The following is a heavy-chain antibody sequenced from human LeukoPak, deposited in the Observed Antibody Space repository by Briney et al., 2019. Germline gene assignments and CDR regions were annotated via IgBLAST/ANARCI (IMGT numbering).Heavy chain of an antibody. CDR1: GFTFDDYA. D-gene: IGHD3-10*01. CDR2: ISWNSGSI. Sequence: PGKSLTLSCAASGFTFDDYAMHWVRQAPGKGLEWVSGISWNSGSIGYADSVKGRFTISRDNAKNSLYLQMNSLRAEDMALYYCAKDGGSGEFDYWGQGTLVTVSS. CDR3: AKDGGSGEFDY. V-gene: IGHV3-9*03. J-gene: IGHJ4*02.